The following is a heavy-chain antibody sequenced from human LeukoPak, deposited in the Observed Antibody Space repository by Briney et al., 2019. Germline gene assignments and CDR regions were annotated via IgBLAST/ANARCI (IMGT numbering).Heavy chain of an antibody. CDR2: IYYSGST. CDR3: ARDRSSSVVVPAAIAWFDP. J-gene: IGHJ5*02. V-gene: IGHV4-31*03. Sequence: PSETLSPTCTVSGGSISSGGYYWSWIRQHPGKGLEWIGYIYYSGSTYYNPSLKSRVTISVDTSKNQFSLKLSSVTAADTAVYYCARDRSSSVVVPAAIAWFDPWGQGTLVTVSS. CDR1: GGSISSGGYY. D-gene: IGHD2-2*01.